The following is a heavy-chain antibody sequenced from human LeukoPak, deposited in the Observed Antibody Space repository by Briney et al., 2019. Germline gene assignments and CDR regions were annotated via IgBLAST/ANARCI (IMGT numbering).Heavy chain of an antibody. CDR2: ISYSGNT. J-gene: IGHJ4*02. D-gene: IGHD6-13*01. Sequence: SETLSLTCTVSGGSVSSYYWSWIRQPPGKGLEWIGYISYSGNTNYNPSLKSRVTISVDTSKNQFSLKLTSVTAADTAVYYCARQGGYIAPLALWGQGTLVTVSA. CDR3: ARQGGYIAPLAL. CDR1: GGSVSSYY. V-gene: IGHV4-59*08.